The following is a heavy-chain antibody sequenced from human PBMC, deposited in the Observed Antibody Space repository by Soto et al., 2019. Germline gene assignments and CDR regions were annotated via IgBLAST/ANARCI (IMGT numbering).Heavy chain of an antibody. V-gene: IGHV3-23*01. J-gene: IGHJ3*02. CDR2: ISGSGGTT. CDR3: AKAANGWFSAFDI. D-gene: IGHD6-19*01. Sequence: EVQLLETGGGLVQPGGYLRLSCAASGFTFSSYAMSWVRQAPGKGLEWVSAISGSGGTTYYDDSVKGRFTFSRDNSKNTLYLQMNSLRAEDTAVYYCAKAANGWFSAFDIWGQGTMVTVSS. CDR1: GFTFSSYA.